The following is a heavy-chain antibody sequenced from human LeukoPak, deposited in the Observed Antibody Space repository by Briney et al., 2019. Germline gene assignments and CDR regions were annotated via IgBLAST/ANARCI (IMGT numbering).Heavy chain of an antibody. Sequence: GGSLRLSCAASGFTFSSYAMSWVRQAPGKGLEWVSSISSSSSYIYYADSVKGRFTISRDNAKNSLYLQMNSLRAEDTAVYYCARVDTAMVSYYYYYGMDVWGQGTTVTVSS. D-gene: IGHD5-18*01. J-gene: IGHJ6*02. CDR1: GFTFSSYA. CDR3: ARVDTAMVSYYYYYGMDV. CDR2: ISSSSSYI. V-gene: IGHV3-21*01.